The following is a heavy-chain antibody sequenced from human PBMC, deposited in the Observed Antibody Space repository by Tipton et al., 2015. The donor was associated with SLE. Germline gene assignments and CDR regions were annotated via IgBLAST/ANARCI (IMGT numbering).Heavy chain of an antibody. CDR2: IYSSGST. Sequence: PGLVKPSETLSLTCTVSGASISDYYWSWIRQPAGKGPEWVGRIYSSGSTNSNPSLESRVTMSADMSKNQFSLNLASVTAADTAVYYCARVRSQDWYFDLWGRGILVTVSS. J-gene: IGHJ2*01. CDR3: ARVRSQDWYFDL. CDR1: GASISDYY. V-gene: IGHV4-4*07.